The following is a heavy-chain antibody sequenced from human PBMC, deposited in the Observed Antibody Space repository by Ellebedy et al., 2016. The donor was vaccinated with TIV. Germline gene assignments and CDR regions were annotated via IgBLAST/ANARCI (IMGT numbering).Heavy chain of an antibody. V-gene: IGHV1-69*06. Sequence: SVKVSCXASGGTFSSYAISWVRQAPGQGLEWMGGIIPIFGTANYAQKFQGRVTITADKSTSTAYMELSSLRSEDTAVYYCAREGVWTDYKPTYDYWGQGTLVTVSS. CDR3: AREGVWTDYKPTYDY. D-gene: IGHD4-11*01. J-gene: IGHJ4*02. CDR1: GGTFSSYA. CDR2: IIPIFGTA.